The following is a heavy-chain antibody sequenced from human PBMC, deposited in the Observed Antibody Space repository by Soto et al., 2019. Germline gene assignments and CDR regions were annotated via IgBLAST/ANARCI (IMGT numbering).Heavy chain of an antibody. CDR1: GFTLSNDL. V-gene: IGHV3-74*01. D-gene: IGHD6-25*01. Sequence: PGGSLRLSCSASGFTLSNDLVHWVRQSPGKGLVWVSRISADGSDTAYADSVKGRFSISRDNARNTVYLQMSSLRVDDTAVYYCQSKVPSGPWRAWGQGTLVTVSS. J-gene: IGHJ5*02. CDR2: ISADGSDT. CDR3: QSKVPSGPWRA.